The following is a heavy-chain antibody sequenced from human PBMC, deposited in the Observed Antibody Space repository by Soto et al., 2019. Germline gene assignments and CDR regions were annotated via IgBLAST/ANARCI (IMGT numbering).Heavy chain of an antibody. V-gene: IGHV3-7*01. D-gene: IGHD4-17*01. CDR2: IKQDGSEK. CDR3: AREAPMTTVMAYYYYMDV. J-gene: IGHJ6*03. Sequence: GGSLRLSCAASGFTFSSYWMSWVRQAPGKGLEWVANIKQDGSEKYYVDSVKGRFTISRDNAKNSLYLQMNSLRAEDTAVYYCAREAPMTTVMAYYYYMDVWGKGTTVTVSS. CDR1: GFTFSSYW.